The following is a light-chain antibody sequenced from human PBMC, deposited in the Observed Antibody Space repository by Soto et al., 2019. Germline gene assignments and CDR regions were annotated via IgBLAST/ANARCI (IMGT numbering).Light chain of an antibody. CDR2: DVS. CDR1: ISDVSGYNF. J-gene: IGLJ1*01. Sequence: QSALTQPASVSGSPGQSITISCTGTISDVSGYNFVSWYQQYPGKAPKLMIYDVSNRPSGVSNRFSGSKSGNTASLTISGLQAEDEAGYYCSSYTSSNTYVFGAGTKLTVL. V-gene: IGLV2-14*03. CDR3: SSYTSSNTYV.